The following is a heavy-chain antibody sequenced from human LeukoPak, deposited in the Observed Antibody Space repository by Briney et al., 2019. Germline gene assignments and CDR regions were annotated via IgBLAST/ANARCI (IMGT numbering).Heavy chain of an antibody. CDR2: TYYRSKWYN. J-gene: IGHJ5*02. Sequence: SQTLSLTCAISGDSVSSNSAAWNWIRQSPSRGLEWLGRTYYRSKWYNDYAVSVKSRITINLDTSKSQFSLQLNSVTPEDTAVYYCARAPWFGELSGSNWFDPWGQGTLVTVSS. D-gene: IGHD3-10*01. V-gene: IGHV6-1*01. CDR3: ARAPWFGELSGSNWFDP. CDR1: GDSVSSNSAA.